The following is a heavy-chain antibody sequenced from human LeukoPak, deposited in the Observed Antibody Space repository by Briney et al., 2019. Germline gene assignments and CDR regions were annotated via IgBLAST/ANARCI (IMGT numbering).Heavy chain of an antibody. CDR3: ARGRIGATSFDY. CDR2: IKQDGSEK. D-gene: IGHD3-16*01. Sequence: GGCLRLSCAVSEFTLSSYWMRWVRQAPGKGLEWEDNIKQDGSEKYFVDSVKGRFTISRDNAKNSLYLQMNSLRAEDTAVYYCARGRIGATSFDYWGQGTLVTVSS. CDR1: EFTLSSYW. V-gene: IGHV3-7*03. J-gene: IGHJ4*02.